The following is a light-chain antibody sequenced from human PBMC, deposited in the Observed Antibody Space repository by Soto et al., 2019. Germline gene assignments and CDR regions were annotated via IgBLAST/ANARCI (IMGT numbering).Light chain of an antibody. CDR3: SSFTSDRIYV. CDR2: GVT. V-gene: IGLV2-14*03. J-gene: IGLJ1*01. Sequence: QSALTQPPSASGSPGQSVTISCTGTSSDVGGYIFVSWYQQHPGRAPRLLIYGVTTRPSGISDRFSASKSGLTASLTISGLQPEDEADYYCSSFTSDRIYVFGPGTKVTVL. CDR1: SSDVGGYIF.